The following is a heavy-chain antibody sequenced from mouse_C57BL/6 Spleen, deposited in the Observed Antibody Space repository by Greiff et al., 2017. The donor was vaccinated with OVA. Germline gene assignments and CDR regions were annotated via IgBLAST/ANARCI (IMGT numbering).Heavy chain of an antibody. D-gene: IGHD2-10*01. V-gene: IGHV5-4*03. CDR1: GFTFSSYA. Sequence: EVKLMESGGGLVKPGGSLKLSCAASGFTFSSYAMSWVRQTPEKRLEWVATISDGGSYTYYPDNVKGRFTISRDNAKNNLYLQMRHLKSEDTAMYYCARGPTMVYCDYWGQGTTLTVSS. CDR3: ARGPTMVYCDY. CDR2: ISDGGSYT. J-gene: IGHJ2*01.